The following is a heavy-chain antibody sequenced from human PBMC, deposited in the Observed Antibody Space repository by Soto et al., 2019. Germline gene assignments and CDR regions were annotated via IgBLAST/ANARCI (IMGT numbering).Heavy chain of an antibody. CDR2: INPNSGGT. Sequence: ASVKVSCKASGYTFTGYYMHWVRQAPGQGLEWMGWINPNSGGTNYAQKFQGRVTMTRDTSISTAYMELSRLRSDDTAVYYCARVAVAGGGWFDPWGQGNLVTVFS. CDR3: ARVAVAGGGWFDP. J-gene: IGHJ5*02. CDR1: GYTFTGYY. D-gene: IGHD6-19*01. V-gene: IGHV1-2*02.